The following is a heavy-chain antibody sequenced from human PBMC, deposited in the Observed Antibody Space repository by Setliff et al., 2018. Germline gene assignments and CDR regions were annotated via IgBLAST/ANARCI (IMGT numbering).Heavy chain of an antibody. J-gene: IGHJ3*02. CDR1: GGSITDRNW. V-gene: IGHV4-4*02. Sequence: SETLSLTCALSGGSITDRNWWNWVRQPPGKGLEWIGEINHSGSTNYNPSLKSRVTISVDTSKNQFSLKLSSVTAADTAVYYCARVARVVLSRNAFDIWGQGTMVTVSS. CDR3: ARVARVVLSRNAFDI. CDR2: INHSGST. D-gene: IGHD2-2*01.